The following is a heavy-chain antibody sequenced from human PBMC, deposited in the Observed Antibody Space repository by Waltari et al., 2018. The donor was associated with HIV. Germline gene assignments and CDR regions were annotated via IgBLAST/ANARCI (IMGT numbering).Heavy chain of an antibody. D-gene: IGHD6-13*01. V-gene: IGHV3-48*02. CDR3: ARRIAAGGTQYFEY. CDR2: ISSSSSPT. J-gene: IGHJ4*02. CDR1: GFTLRGYS. Sequence: EVQLVESGGNLVQPGGSLRRSCEAAGFTLRGYSMNWVRQAPGKGLEWFSYISSSSSPTYYADSVRGRFTISRDNAKNSLYLQMNSLRDEDTAVYYCARRIAAGGTQYFEYWGQGTLVTVSS.